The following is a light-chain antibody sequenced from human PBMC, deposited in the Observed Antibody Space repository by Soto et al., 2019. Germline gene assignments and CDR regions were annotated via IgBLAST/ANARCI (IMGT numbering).Light chain of an antibody. V-gene: IGKV1-39*01. CDR3: QQSYSTPMYT. CDR1: QSISSY. CDR2: AAS. J-gene: IGKJ2*01. Sequence: DIQMTQSPSSLSASVGDRVTITCRASQSISSYLNWYQQKPGKAPKLLIYAASSLQSGVPARFGGSGAGADFTLTIRSLQPEDFATYYCQQSYSTPMYTFGQGTKLEIK.